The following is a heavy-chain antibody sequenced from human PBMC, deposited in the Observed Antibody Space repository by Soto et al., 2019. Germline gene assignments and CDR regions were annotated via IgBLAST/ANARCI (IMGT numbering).Heavy chain of an antibody. CDR3: ARDSHNRQQGMDV. V-gene: IGHV3-21*02. D-gene: IGHD1-1*01. CDR1: GFTFSTYN. CDR2: ISSSADYI. Sequence: EVQLVESGGGLVKPGGSLRLSCAASGFTFSTYNINWVRQAPGKGLEWVASISSSADYIYYADSVKGRFTISRDNAQNSVFLQMNSLRAEDTAVYFCARDSHNRQQGMDVWGHGTTVTVSS. J-gene: IGHJ6*02.